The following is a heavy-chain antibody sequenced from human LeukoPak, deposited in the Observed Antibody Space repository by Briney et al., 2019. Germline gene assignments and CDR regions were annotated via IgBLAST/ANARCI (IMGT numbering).Heavy chain of an antibody. V-gene: IGHV4-34*01. CDR3: ARGIEYSNYLVY. CDR2: INHSGST. J-gene: IGHJ4*02. D-gene: IGHD4-11*01. CDR1: GGSFSNYY. Sequence: SETLSLTCAVYGGSFSNYYWSWIRQPPGKGLEWIGEINHSGSTNYNPSLKSRVTISVDTSQNQFSLKLSSVTAADRAVYYCARGIEYSNYLVYWGQGILVTVSS.